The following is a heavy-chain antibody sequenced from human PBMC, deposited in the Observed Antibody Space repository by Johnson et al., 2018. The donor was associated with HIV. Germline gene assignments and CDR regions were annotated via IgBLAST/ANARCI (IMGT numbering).Heavy chain of an antibody. J-gene: IGHJ3*02. CDR3: ARLRQEANCGADCHWAI. CDR2: ISYDGSNK. D-gene: IGHD2-21*02. CDR1: GFTFSSYG. V-gene: IGHV3-30*03. Sequence: QEKLVESGGGVVQPGRSLRLSCAASGFTFSSYGMHCVRQAPGKGLEWVAVISYDGSNKYYADSVKGRFTISRDSSKNTLHLQMNSLNAEDTAMYYCARLRQEANCGADCHWAIWGQGTMVTVSS.